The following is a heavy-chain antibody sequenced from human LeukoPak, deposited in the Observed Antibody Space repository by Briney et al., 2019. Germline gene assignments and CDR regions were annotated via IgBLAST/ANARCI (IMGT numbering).Heavy chain of an antibody. CDR3: ARHRDSSWSFYYYGMDV. V-gene: IGHV5-51*01. D-gene: IGHD6-13*01. CDR2: IFPADSDT. CDR1: GYSFTSYW. Sequence: GESLKISCKGSGYSFTSYWLGWVRQMPGKGLEWMGIIFPADSDTRYSSSFQGQVTISADKSTNTAYLQWSSLKASDTAMYYCARHRDSSWSFYYYGMDVWGQGTTVTVSS. J-gene: IGHJ6*02.